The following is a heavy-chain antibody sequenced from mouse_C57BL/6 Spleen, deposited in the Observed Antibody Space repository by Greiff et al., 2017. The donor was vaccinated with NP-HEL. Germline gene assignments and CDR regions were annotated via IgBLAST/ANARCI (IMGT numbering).Heavy chain of an antibody. CDR3: ARAQAPYYFDY. D-gene: IGHD3-2*02. Sequence: EVQVVESGGDLVKPGGSLKLSCAASGFTFSSYGMSWVRQTPDKRLEWVATISSGGSYTYYPDSVKGRFTISRDNAKNTLYLQMSSLKSEDTAMYYCARAQAPYYFDYWGQGTTLTVSS. V-gene: IGHV5-6*01. J-gene: IGHJ2*01. CDR1: GFTFSSYG. CDR2: ISSGGSYT.